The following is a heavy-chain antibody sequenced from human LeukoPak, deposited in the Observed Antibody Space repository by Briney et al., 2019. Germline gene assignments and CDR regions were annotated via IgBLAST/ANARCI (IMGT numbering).Heavy chain of an antibody. CDR2: IRYDGSYK. Sequence: GGSLRLSCAASGFTFSTYGMHWVRQAPGKGLEWVAFIRYDGSYKYYADSVKGRFTISRDNSKNTLYLQMNSLRAEDTAVYYCARGRYGTISRGWFDPWGQGTLVTVSS. V-gene: IGHV3-30*02. CDR3: ARGRYGTISRGWFDP. D-gene: IGHD1-1*01. CDR1: GFTFSTYG. J-gene: IGHJ5*02.